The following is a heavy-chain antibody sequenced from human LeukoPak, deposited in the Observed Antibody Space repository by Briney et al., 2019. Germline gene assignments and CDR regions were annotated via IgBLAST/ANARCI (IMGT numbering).Heavy chain of an antibody. D-gene: IGHD3-3*01. CDR2: IYYSGST. V-gene: IGHV4-59*01. J-gene: IGHJ5*02. Sequence: SETLSLTCTVSGGSISSYYWSWIRQPPGKGLEWIGYIYYSGSTNYNPSLQSRVTISVDTSKNQFSLQLKSVTAADTALYYCARDFQGITTFGVAPPGGFDHWGQGTLVIVSS. CDR3: ARDFQGITTFGVAPPGGFDH. CDR1: GGSISSYY.